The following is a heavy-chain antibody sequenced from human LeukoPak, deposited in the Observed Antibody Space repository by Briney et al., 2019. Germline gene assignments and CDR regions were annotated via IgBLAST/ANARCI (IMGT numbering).Heavy chain of an antibody. D-gene: IGHD5-18*01. V-gene: IGHV3-30*01. CDR3: ARDRSQRAYSYGPDGE. CDR1: GCTFSSYA. J-gene: IGHJ4*02. Sequence: GRSLRLSCAASGCTFSSYAMHWVRQAPGKGLEWVAVISYDGSNKFYADSVKGRFTISRDNSKNTLFLQMNSPRAEDTAVYYCARDRSQRAYSYGPDGEWGQGTLVTVSS. CDR2: ISYDGSNK.